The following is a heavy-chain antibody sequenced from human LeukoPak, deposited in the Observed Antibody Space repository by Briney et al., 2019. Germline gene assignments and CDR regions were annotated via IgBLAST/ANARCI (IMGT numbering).Heavy chain of an antibody. Sequence: GGSLRLSCAASGFTFSNAWMSWVRQAPGKGLEWAGRTKSKTDGGTTDYGATVKGRFTISRDDSKNTLYLQMNSLKTEDTAVYYCTTGYCSGGSCYSSYFDYWGQGTLVTVSS. CDR2: TKSKTDGGTT. V-gene: IGHV3-15*01. CDR3: TTGYCSGGSCYSSYFDY. CDR1: GFTFSNAW. J-gene: IGHJ4*02. D-gene: IGHD2-15*01.